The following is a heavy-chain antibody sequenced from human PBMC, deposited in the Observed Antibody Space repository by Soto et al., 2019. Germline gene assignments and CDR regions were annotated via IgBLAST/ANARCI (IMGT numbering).Heavy chain of an antibody. CDR2: IIPIFGTA. J-gene: IGHJ4*02. Sequence: GASVKVSCKASGGTFSSYAISWVRQAPGQGLEWMGGIIPIFGTANYAQKFQGRVTITADESTSTAYMELSSLRSEDTAVYYCARDRRYGGNSGDYFDYRGQGNMVIVSS. V-gene: IGHV1-69*13. CDR1: GGTFSSYA. CDR3: ARDRRYGGNSGDYFDY. D-gene: IGHD2-21*02.